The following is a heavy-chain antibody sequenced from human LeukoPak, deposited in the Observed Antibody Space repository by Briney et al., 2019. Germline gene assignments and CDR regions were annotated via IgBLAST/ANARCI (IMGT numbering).Heavy chain of an antibody. Sequence: QVQLQESGPGLVKPSETLSLTCTVSGGSISSYYWSWIRQPPGKGLEWIGYIYYSGSTNYNPSLKSRVTISVDTSKNQFSLKLSSVTAADTAVYYCAREGSTSFLDYWGQGTLVTVSS. J-gene: IGHJ4*02. CDR1: GGSISSYY. D-gene: IGHD2-2*01. CDR2: IYYSGST. CDR3: AREGSTSFLDY. V-gene: IGHV4-59*01.